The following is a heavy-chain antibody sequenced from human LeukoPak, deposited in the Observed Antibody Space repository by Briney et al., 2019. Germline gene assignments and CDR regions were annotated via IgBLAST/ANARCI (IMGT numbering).Heavy chain of an antibody. D-gene: IGHD2-2*01. CDR1: GGSISSYY. CDR3: AWHAVPAAHDAFDI. CDR2: IYYSGST. V-gene: IGHV4-59*08. J-gene: IGHJ3*02. Sequence: SETLSLTCTVSGGSISSYYWSWIRQPPGKGLEWIGYIYYSGSTNYNPSLKSRVTISVDTSKNQFSLKLSSVTAADTAVYYCAWHAVPAAHDAFDIWGQGTMVTVSS.